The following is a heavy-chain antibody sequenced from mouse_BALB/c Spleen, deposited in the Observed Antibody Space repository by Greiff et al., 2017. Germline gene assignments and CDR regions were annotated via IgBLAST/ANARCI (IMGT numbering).Heavy chain of an antibody. J-gene: IGHJ2*01. V-gene: IGHV1-7*01. D-gene: IGHD1-1*01. CDR3: ARDYYGSSH. Sequence: VQRVESGAELAKPGASVKMSCKASGYTFTSYWMHWVKQRPGQGLEWIGYINPSTGYTEYNQKFKDKATLTADKSSSTAYMQLSSLTSEDSAVYYCARDYYGSSHWGQGTTLTVSS. CDR2: INPSTGYT. CDR1: GYTFTSYW.